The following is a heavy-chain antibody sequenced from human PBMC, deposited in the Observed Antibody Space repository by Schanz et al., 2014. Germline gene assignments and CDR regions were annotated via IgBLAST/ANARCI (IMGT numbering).Heavy chain of an antibody. CDR3: ARGVIAAAGGAFDY. CDR2: ISGSGGST. V-gene: IGHV3-23*01. J-gene: IGHJ4*02. CDR1: GFTFSDYS. D-gene: IGHD6-13*01. Sequence: EVQLLESGGGLVQPGGSLRLSCLASGFTFSDYSMNWVRQAPGKGLEWLSVISGSGGSTYYADSVKGRFTISRDNSKNTLYLQMNSLRAGDAAVYYCARGVIAAAGGAFDYWGQGTLVAVSS.